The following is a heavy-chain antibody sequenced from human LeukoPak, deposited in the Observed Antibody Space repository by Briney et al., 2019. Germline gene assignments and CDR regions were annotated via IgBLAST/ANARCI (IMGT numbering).Heavy chain of an antibody. Sequence: GGSLRLSCAASGFTFSSYWMSWVRQAPGKGLEWVANIKQDGSEKYHVDSVKGRFTISRVNAKNSLYLQMNSLRAEDTAVYYCARDGSVAGYGMDVWGQGTTVTVSS. CDR2: IKQDGSEK. V-gene: IGHV3-7*04. J-gene: IGHJ6*02. CDR1: GFTFSSYW. D-gene: IGHD6-19*01. CDR3: ARDGSVAGYGMDV.